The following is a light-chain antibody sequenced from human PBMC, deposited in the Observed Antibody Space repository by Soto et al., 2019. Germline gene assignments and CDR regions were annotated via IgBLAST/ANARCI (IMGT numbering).Light chain of an antibody. CDR3: QHFHNWSPWT. CDR2: GAS. CDR1: QSVGSS. J-gene: IGKJ1*01. V-gene: IGKV3-15*01. Sequence: EVVMTQSPDTLSVSPGERATLSCRASQSVGSSLAGYQQTPGQAPRLLTYGASTRATGVPARFSGSGSGTEFTLTISTLQSKDVPVDDCQHFHNWSPWTCGQGTRVQIK.